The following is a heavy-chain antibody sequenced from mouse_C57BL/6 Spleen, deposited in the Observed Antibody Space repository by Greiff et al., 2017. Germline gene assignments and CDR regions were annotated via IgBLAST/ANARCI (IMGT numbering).Heavy chain of an antibody. CDR1: GFTFSSYA. Sequence: EVKLMESGEGLVKPGGSLKLSCAASGFTFSSYAMSWVRQTPEKRLEWVAYISSGGDYIYYADTVKGRFTISRVNARNTLYLQMSSLKSEDTAMYYCTRERGSGYPFDYWGQGTTLTVSS. J-gene: IGHJ2*01. D-gene: IGHD3-2*02. V-gene: IGHV5-9-1*02. CDR2: ISSGGDYI. CDR3: TRERGSGYPFDY.